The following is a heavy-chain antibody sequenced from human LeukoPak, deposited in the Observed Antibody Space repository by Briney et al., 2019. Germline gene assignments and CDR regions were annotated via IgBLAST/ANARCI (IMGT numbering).Heavy chain of an antibody. CDR1: GFTVSSNY. V-gene: IGHV3-53*01. CDR2: IYSGGST. Sequence: GGSLRLSCSASGFTVSSNYMSWVRQAPGKGLEWVSVIYSGGSTYYADSVKGRLTISRDNSKNTLYLQMNSLRAEDTAVYYCARYSRSNFDYWGQGTLVTVSS. J-gene: IGHJ4*02. CDR3: ARYSRSNFDY. D-gene: IGHD6-13*01.